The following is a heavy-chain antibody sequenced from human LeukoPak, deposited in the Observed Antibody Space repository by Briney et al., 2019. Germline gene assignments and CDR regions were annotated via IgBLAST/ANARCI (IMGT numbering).Heavy chain of an antibody. Sequence: GESLKISCKGSGYSFTSYWIGWVRQMPEKGMEWMGIIYPGDSDTRYSPSFQGQVTISADKSISTAYLQWSSLKASDTAIYYFPRRGSPGGDSLGWFDPWGQGTLVTVSS. CDR2: IYPGDSDT. CDR3: PRRGSPGGDSLGWFDP. D-gene: IGHD2-21*02. J-gene: IGHJ5*02. V-gene: IGHV5-51*01. CDR1: GYSFTSYW.